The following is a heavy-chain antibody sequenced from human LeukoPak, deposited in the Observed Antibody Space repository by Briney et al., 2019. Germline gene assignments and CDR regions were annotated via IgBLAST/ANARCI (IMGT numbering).Heavy chain of an antibody. CDR3: ASSSGYWGLSEEDY. CDR1: GYTFTSYW. Sequence: GESLKISCKGFGYTFTSYWIGWVRQMPGKGLEWMGIIYPDDSDITYSPSFQGQGTISADKSISTAYLQWNSLKASDTAMYYCASSSGYWGLSEEDYWGQGTLVTVSS. D-gene: IGHD3-22*01. V-gene: IGHV5-51*01. J-gene: IGHJ4*02. CDR2: IYPDDSDI.